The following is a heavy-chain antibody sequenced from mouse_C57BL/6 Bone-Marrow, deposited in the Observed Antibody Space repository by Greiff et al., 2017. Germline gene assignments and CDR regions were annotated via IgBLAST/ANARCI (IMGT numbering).Heavy chain of an antibody. J-gene: IGHJ2*01. CDR2: IHPNSGST. CDR3: ARWGSLFGY. V-gene: IGHV1-64*01. CDR1: GYTFTSYW. Sequence: VKLQESGAELVKPGASVKLSCKASGYTFTSYWMHWVKQRPGQGLEWIGMIHPNSGSTNYNEKFKSKATLTVDKSSSTAYMQLSSLTSEDSAVYYCARWGSLFGYWGQGTTLTVSS.